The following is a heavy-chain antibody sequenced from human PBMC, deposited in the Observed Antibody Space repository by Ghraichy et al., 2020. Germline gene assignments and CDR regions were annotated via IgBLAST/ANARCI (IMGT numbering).Heavy chain of an antibody. CDR1: GFTFSSYW. V-gene: IGHV3-7*01. CDR2: IKQDGSEK. Sequence: GGSLRLSCAASGFTFSSYWMSWVRQAPGKGLEWVANIKQDGSEKYYVDSVKGRFTISRDNAKNSLYLQMNSLRAEDTAVYYCARDIIWLGYGDYAENYWGQGTLVTVSS. D-gene: IGHD4-17*01. J-gene: IGHJ4*02. CDR3: ARDIIWLGYGDYAENY.